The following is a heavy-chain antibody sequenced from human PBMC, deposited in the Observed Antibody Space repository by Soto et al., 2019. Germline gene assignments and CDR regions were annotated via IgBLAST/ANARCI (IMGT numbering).Heavy chain of an antibody. D-gene: IGHD6-13*01. Sequence: QVQLVESGGGVVQPGRSLRLSCAASGFTFSSYGMHWVRQPPGKGLEWVAVIWFDRSNKHYADSVKGRFTISRENSKNTLSLQMNSLRAEDTAVYYCAHSSSWYYFDYWGQGTLVTVSS. J-gene: IGHJ4*02. CDR1: GFTFSSYG. CDR2: IWFDRSNK. V-gene: IGHV3-33*01. CDR3: AHSSSWYYFDY.